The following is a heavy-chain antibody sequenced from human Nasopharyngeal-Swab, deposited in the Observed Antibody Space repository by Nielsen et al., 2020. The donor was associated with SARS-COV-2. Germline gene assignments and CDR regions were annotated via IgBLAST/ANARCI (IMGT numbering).Heavy chain of an antibody. V-gene: IGHV4-39*07. D-gene: IGHD3-3*01. CDR3: ARGPKVVPAAIWSRDYDFWSGRGSKRGWFDP. J-gene: IGHJ5*02. CDR1: GGSISSSSYY. CDR2: INHSGST. Sequence: SETLSLTCTVSGGSISSSSYYWGWIRQPPGKGLEWIGEINHSGSTNYNPSLKSRVTISVDTSKNQFSLKLSSVTAADTAVYYCARGPKVVPAAIWSRDYDFWSGRGSKRGWFDPWGQGTLVTVSS.